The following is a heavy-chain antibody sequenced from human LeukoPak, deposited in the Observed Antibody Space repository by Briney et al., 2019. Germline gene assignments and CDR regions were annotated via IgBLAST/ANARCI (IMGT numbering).Heavy chain of an antibody. D-gene: IGHD3-16*02. CDR3: AREEPYSDYVWGSYRSPYFDY. Sequence: GGSLRLSCAASGFTFSTYGTHWVRQAPGKGLEWVSSISSSSSYIYYADSVKGRFTISRDNAKNSLYLQMNSLRAEDTAVYYCAREEPYSDYVWGSYRSPYFDYWGQGTLVTVSS. J-gene: IGHJ4*02. CDR1: GFTFSTYG. V-gene: IGHV3-21*01. CDR2: ISSSSSYI.